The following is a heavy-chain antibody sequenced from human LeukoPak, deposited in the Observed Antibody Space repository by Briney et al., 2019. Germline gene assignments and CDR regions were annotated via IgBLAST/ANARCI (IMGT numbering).Heavy chain of an antibody. V-gene: IGHV1-69*01. Sequence: ASVKVSCKASGGTFTSYAISWVRPAPGQRLAWLGGIIPIFGTANYAQKFQGRVTITADESTSTAYMELSSLRSEDTAVYYCASALDCSSTSCSGRVAFDILGQGTMVTVSS. J-gene: IGHJ3*02. CDR3: ASALDCSSTSCSGRVAFDI. CDR1: GGTFTSYA. CDR2: IIPIFGTA. D-gene: IGHD2-2*01.